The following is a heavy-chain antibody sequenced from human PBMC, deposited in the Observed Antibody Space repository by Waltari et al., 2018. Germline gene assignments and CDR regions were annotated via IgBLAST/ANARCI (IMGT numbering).Heavy chain of an antibody. CDR1: GGTFSSYA. CDR3: ARYQYSSGWYYFDY. V-gene: IGHV1-69*01. Sequence: QVQLVQSGAEVKKPGSSVKVSCKASGGTFSSYAISWVRQAPGQGLEWMGGIIPIFGTANYAQKFQGRVTITADESTSTAYMELSSRRSEDTAVYYCARYQYSSGWYYFDYWGQGTLVTVSS. D-gene: IGHD6-19*01. CDR2: IIPIFGTA. J-gene: IGHJ4*02.